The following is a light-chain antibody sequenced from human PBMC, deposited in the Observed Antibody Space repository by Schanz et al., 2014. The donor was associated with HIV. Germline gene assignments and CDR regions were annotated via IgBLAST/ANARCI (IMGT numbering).Light chain of an antibody. V-gene: IGLV1-51*01. CDR3: GTWDSSLSAGYVI. Sequence: QSVLTQSPSVSAAPGQKVTISCSGSNSNIGNNFVSWYQQFPGTAPKLLIYDNNKRPSGIPDRFSGSKTGTSATLAITGLQTGDEADYYCGTWDSSLSAGYVIFGGGTKLTVL. CDR2: DNN. CDR1: NSNIGNNF. J-gene: IGLJ2*01.